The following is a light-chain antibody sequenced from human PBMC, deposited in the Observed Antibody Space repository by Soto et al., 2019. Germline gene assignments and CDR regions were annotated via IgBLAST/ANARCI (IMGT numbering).Light chain of an antibody. CDR3: QQYNNCPPLA. J-gene: IGKJ1*01. Sequence: EIVMTQSPATLSVSPGERATLSCRASQSVSSNFAWYHQKPRQAPSLLIYGAATSATAIPARFSGSSSGTEFIPTISSRQAEDVAVYYCQQYNNCPPLAFGQGTKVEIK. V-gene: IGKV3-15*01. CDR2: GAA. CDR1: QSVSSN.